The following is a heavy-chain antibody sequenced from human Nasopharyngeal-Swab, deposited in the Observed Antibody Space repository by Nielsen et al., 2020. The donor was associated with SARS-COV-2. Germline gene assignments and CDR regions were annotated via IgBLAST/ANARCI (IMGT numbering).Heavy chain of an antibody. CDR2: INPSGGST. CDR3: ARVSRGLMVYAMGDLDY. V-gene: IGHV1-46*01. D-gene: IGHD2-8*01. CDR1: GYTFTSYY. J-gene: IGHJ4*02. Sequence: ASVKVSCKASGYTFTSYYMHWVRQAPGQGLEWMGIINPSGGSTSYAQKFQGRVTMTRDTSTSTVYMELSSLRPEDTAVYYCARVSRGLMVYAMGDLDYWGQGTLVPSPQ.